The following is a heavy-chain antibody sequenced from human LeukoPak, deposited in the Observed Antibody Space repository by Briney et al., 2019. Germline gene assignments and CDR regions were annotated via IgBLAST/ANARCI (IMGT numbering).Heavy chain of an antibody. D-gene: IGHD2-2*01. CDR2: INWNGGST. Sequence: GGSLRLSCAASGFTFDDYAMSWVRQAPGKGLEWVSDINWNGGSTGYADSVKGRFTISRDNAKNSLSLQMNSLRGEDTALYYCAREVDCNSTSCYYYFDYWGQGTQVTVSS. J-gene: IGHJ4*02. CDR3: AREVDCNSTSCYYYFDY. V-gene: IGHV3-20*04. CDR1: GFTFDDYA.